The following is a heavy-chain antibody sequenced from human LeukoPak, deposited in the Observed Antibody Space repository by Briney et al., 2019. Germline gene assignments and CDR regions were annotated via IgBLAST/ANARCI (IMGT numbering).Heavy chain of an antibody. J-gene: IGHJ4*02. CDR2: INPNSDVT. CDR1: GYTFIDYY. CDR3: ARDSRVSTGWPYYCDY. V-gene: IGHV1-2*02. D-gene: IGHD6-19*01. Sequence: GASVKVSCKTSGYTFIDYYIHWVRQAPGQGLEWMGSINPNSDVTNYAQNFQGRVAMTRDTFIRTAYMELSRLTSDDTAVYYCARDSRVSTGWPYYCDYWGQGTLVTVSS.